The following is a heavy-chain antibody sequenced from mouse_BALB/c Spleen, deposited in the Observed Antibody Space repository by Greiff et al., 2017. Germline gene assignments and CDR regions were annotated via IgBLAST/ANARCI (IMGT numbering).Heavy chain of an antibody. Sequence: VQLQQSGPGLVKPSQSLSLTCTVTGYSITSDYAWNWIRQFPGNKLEWMGYISYSGSTSYNPSLKSRISITRDTSKNQFFLQLNSVTTEDTATYYCARRGTPITTVVDYWGQGTTLTVSS. D-gene: IGHD1-1*01. CDR3: ARRGTPITTVVDY. V-gene: IGHV3-2*02. CDR1: GYSITSDYA. J-gene: IGHJ2*01. CDR2: ISYSGST.